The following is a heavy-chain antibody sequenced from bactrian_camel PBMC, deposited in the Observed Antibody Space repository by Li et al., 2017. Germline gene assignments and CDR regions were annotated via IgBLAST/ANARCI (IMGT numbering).Heavy chain of an antibody. CDR3: AAGQTCGNWWKASEFGY. Sequence: VQLVESGGASVQAGQSLTLSCAASVYTWRHYCMGWFRQAPGKEREFVARIWVGDRGSTVYGDSVRGRFTIAQDNAKTTAYLQMTSLKPEDSAMYFCAAGQTCGNWWKASEFGYWGQGTQVTVS. CDR2: IWVGDRGST. D-gene: IGHD7*01. CDR1: VYTWRHYC. J-gene: IGHJ6*01. V-gene: IGHV3S60*01.